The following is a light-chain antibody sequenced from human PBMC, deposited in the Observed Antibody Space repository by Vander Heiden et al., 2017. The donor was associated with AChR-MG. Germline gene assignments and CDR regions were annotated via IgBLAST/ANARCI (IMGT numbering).Light chain of an antibody. J-gene: IGLJ2*01. CDR1: GGSIACNY. Sequence: NFVLTQPHSVSESPGKTVTISCTRSGGSIACNYVQWYQQRPGSAPTTVRFEDTPRPAGVPDRCSGSIDSSSTSASLIISGRKSEDEADYYSQYYDDTNHGVFGGGTKLTVL. V-gene: IGLV6-57*03. CDR3: QYYDDTNHGV. CDR2: EDT.